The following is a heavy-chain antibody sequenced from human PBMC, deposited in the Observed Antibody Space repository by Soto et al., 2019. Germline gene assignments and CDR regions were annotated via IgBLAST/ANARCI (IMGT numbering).Heavy chain of an antibody. CDR3: ARTGSGYDVLTGRYFYYYHTVDV. Sequence: GGSLRLSCAASGFIFSTYAMHWVRQPPGKGLEWVAVISYDGNTKDYADSVKGRFTISRDNSKNTVYLQMSSLRTEDTAVYYCARTGSGYDVLTGRYFYYYHTVDVWGQGTTVTVSS. V-gene: IGHV3-30-3*01. D-gene: IGHD3-9*01. CDR2: ISYDGNTK. CDR1: GFIFSTYA. J-gene: IGHJ6*02.